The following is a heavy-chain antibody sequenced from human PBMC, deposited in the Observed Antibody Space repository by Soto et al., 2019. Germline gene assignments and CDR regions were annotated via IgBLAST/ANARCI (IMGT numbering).Heavy chain of an antibody. CDR1: GASVSSGNHY. D-gene: IGHD6-19*01. V-gene: IGHV4-61*01. CDR2: IYNGVIT. CDR3: ARGWDATS. J-gene: IGHJ5*02. Sequence: PSETLSLTCTVSGASVSSGNHYWSWIRQPPGKRLEWIGFIYNGVITNYSPSLKSRVSISADTSRNQFSLKVSSVTAADTAVYYCARGWDATSWGQGALVTVSS.